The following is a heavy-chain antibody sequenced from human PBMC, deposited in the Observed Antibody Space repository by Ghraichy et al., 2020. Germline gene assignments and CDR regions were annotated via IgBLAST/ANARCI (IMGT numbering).Heavy chain of an antibody. D-gene: IGHD2-2*02. CDR2: IWYDGTKR. J-gene: IGHJ6*02. Sequence: GGSLRLSCETSGFTFSNFGMHWVRQAPGKGLEWVAVIWYDGTKRFYSDSVKGRFTISRDNSQNTLYLQMDSLRPEDTAVYYCARSNTFIVAAPTVIQSSGMDVWGQGTAVIVSS. V-gene: IGHV3-33*01. CDR3: ARSNTFIVAAPTVIQSSGMDV. CDR1: GFTFSNFG.